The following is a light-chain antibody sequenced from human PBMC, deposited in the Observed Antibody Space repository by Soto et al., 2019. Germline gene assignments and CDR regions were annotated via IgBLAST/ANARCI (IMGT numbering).Light chain of an antibody. Sequence: DIQMTQSPSSLSASPGDRVTITCRASQGISNYLAWYQQKPGKVPKLLIYAASTLQSGVPSRFGGSGSGTDFTLTISSLQLEDVATYYCQQYNSYPWTFGQGTKVEIK. V-gene: IGKV1-27*01. CDR1: QGISNY. J-gene: IGKJ1*01. CDR2: AAS. CDR3: QQYNSYPWT.